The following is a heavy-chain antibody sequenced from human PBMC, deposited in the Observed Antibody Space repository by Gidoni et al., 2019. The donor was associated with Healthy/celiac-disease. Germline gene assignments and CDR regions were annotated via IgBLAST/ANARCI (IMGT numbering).Heavy chain of an antibody. J-gene: IGHJ5*02. CDR3: ARGYYDSSGYQEGFDP. Sequence: QVQLQESGPGLVKPSETLSLTCTVSGGSIRSYYWSWIRQPAGKGLEWIGRIYTSGSTNYNPSLKSRVTMSVDTSKNQFSLKLSSVTAADTAVYYCARGYYDSSGYQEGFDPWGQGTLVTVSS. CDR1: GGSIRSYY. V-gene: IGHV4-4*07. CDR2: IYTSGST. D-gene: IGHD3-22*01.